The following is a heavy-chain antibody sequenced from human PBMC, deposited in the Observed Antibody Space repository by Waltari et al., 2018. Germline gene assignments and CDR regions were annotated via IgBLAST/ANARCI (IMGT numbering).Heavy chain of an antibody. CDR2: TYYRSKWYN. J-gene: IGHJ6*02. CDR1: GDSVSGTSAA. D-gene: IGHD3-9*01. CDR3: ARGGVSYYDILTGYFDDSYGMDV. V-gene: IGHV6-1*01. Sequence: QVQLPQSGPGQVKPSPTPPLTCAIPGDSVSGTSAAWNWIRESPTHGLEWLGRTYYRSKWYNDYAVSVKSRIIINPDTSKNQFSLHLNSVTPEDTAVYYCARGGVSYYDILTGYFDDSYGMDVWGQGTTVTVSS.